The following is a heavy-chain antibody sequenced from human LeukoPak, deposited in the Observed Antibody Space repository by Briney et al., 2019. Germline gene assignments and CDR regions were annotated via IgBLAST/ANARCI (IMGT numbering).Heavy chain of an antibody. CDR2: IIGTGGGT. V-gene: IGHV3-23*01. CDR1: GFTFSSYA. CDR3: AKDIRDYSNYGWFDP. J-gene: IGHJ5*02. Sequence: GGSLRLSCAASGFTFSSYAMSWVRQAPGEGLQWGSAIIGTGGGTYYEASVKGRFTISTDNSKNTLYLQMNSMRAEDTAVYYCAKDIRDYSNYGWFDPWGQGTLVTVSS. D-gene: IGHD4-11*01.